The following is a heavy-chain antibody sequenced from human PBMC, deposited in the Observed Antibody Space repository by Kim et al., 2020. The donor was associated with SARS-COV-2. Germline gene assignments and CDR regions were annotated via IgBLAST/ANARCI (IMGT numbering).Heavy chain of an antibody. V-gene: IGHV4-34*01. CDR3: ARGRKPAATLDY. CDR1: GGSFSGYY. Sequence: SETLSLTCAVYGGSFSGYYWSWIRQPPGKGLEWIGEINHSGSTNYNPSLKSRVTISVDTSKNQFSLKLSSVTAADTAVYYCARGRKPAATLDYWGQGTLV. J-gene: IGHJ4*02. CDR2: INHSGST. D-gene: IGHD2-2*01.